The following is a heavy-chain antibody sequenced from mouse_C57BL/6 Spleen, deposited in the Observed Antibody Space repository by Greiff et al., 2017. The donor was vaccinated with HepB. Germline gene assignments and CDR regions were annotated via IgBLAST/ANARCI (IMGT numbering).Heavy chain of an antibody. V-gene: IGHV1-19*01. CDR1: GYTFTDYY. J-gene: IGHJ4*01. CDR3: ARDGSRGDYAMDY. CDR2: INPYNGGT. Sequence: VQLQQSGPVLVKPGASVKMSCKASGYTFTDYYMNWVKQSHGKSLEWIGVINPYNGGTSYNQKFKGKATLTVDKSSSTAYMELNSLTSEDSAVYYCARDGSRGDYAMDYWGQGTSVTVSS. D-gene: IGHD1-1*01.